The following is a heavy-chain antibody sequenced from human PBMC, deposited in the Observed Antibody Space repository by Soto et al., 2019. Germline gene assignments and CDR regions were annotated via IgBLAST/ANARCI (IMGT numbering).Heavy chain of an antibody. D-gene: IGHD3-22*01. V-gene: IGHV1-46*01. J-gene: IGHJ4*02. CDR2: INPSGGST. Sequence: GASVKVSCKSSGYTFTSFDINCVRQATGQGLEWMGIINPSGGSTSYAQKFQGRVTMTRDTSTSTVYMELSSLRSEDTAVYYCARGVVVHEYYFDYWGQGTLVTVSS. CDR1: GYTFTSFD. CDR3: ARGVVVHEYYFDY.